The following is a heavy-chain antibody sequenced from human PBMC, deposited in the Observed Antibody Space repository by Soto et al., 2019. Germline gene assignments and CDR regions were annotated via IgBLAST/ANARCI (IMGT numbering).Heavy chain of an antibody. CDR3: TRRIDDYGDPLGFDY. D-gene: IGHD4-17*01. J-gene: IGHJ4*02. CDR1: GFTFSGSA. V-gene: IGHV3-73*01. CDR2: IRSKANSYAT. Sequence: GSLRLSCAASGFTFSGSAMYWVRQASGKGLEWVGRIRSKANSYATAYAASVKGRFTISRDDSKNTAYLQMNSLKTEDTAVYYCTRRIDDYGDPLGFDYWGQGTLVTASS.